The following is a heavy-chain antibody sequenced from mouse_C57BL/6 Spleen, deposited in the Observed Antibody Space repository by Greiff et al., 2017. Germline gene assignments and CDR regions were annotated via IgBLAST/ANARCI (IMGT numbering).Heavy chain of an antibody. V-gene: IGHV1-82*01. CDR3: ARSDGRWYFEV. J-gene: IGHJ1*03. CDR2: IYPGDGDT. Sequence: QVQLQQSGPELVKPGASVKISCKASGYAFSSSWMNWVKQRPGKGLEWIGRIYPGDGDTNYNGKFKGKATLTADKSSSAAYLQLSSLTSEDSAVYFCARSDGRWYFEVWGTGATVTVAS. D-gene: IGHD1-1*01. CDR1: GYAFSSSW.